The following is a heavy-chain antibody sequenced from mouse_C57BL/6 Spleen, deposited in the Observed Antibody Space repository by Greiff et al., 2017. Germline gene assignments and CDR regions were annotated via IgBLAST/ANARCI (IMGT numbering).Heavy chain of an antibody. J-gene: IGHJ2*01. CDR3: ARTLYYYGSRGDFDY. Sequence: DVHLVESGGGLVQPGGSLSLSCAASGFTFTDYYMSWVRQPPGKALEWLGFIRNKANGYTTEYSASVKGRFTISRDNSQSILYLQMNALRAEDSATYYCARTLYYYGSRGDFDYWGQGTTLTVSS. CDR2: IRNKANGYTT. D-gene: IGHD1-1*01. CDR1: GFTFTDYY. V-gene: IGHV7-3*01.